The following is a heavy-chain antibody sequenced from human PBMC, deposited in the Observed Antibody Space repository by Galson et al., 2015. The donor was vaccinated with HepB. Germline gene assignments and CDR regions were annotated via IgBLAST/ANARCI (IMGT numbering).Heavy chain of an antibody. V-gene: IGHV7-4-1*02. CDR1: GGTFTSYA. Sequence: SVKVSCKASGGTFTSYAMNWVRQAPGQGLEWMGWINTNTGNPTYAQGFTGRFVFSLDTSVSTAYLQISSLKAEDTAVYYCARDSGWYFMPEFDYWGQGTLVTVSS. CDR3: ARDSGWYFMPEFDY. J-gene: IGHJ4*02. CDR2: INTNTGNP. D-gene: IGHD6-19*01.